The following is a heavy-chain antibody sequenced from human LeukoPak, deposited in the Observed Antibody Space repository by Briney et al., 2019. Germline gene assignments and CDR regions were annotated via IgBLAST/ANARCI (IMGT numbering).Heavy chain of an antibody. J-gene: IGHJ3*02. V-gene: IGHV3-9*03. CDR2: ISWNSGSI. CDR1: GFTFDDYA. D-gene: IGHD1-26*01. CDR3: AKGVEWELPGAFDI. Sequence: PGGSLRLSCAASGFTFDDYAMHWVRQAPGKGLEWVSGISWNSGSIGYADSVKGRFTISRDNAKKSLYLQMNSLRAEDMALYYCAKGVEWELPGAFDIWGQGTMVTVSS.